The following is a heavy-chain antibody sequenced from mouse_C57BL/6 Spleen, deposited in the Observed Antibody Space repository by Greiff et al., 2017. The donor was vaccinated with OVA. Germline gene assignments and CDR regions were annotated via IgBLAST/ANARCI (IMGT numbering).Heavy chain of an antibody. J-gene: IGHJ4*01. CDR2: IDPSDSYT. CDR1: GYTFTSYW. Sequence: VQLHQPGAELVMPGASVKLSCKASGYTFTSYWMHWVKQRPGQGLAWIGEIDPSDSYTNYNQKFKGKSTLTVDKSSSTAYRQLSSLTSEDSAVYYCARQGYYDYAMDYWGQGTSVTVSS. V-gene: IGHV1-69*01. D-gene: IGHD2-4*01. CDR3: ARQGYYDYAMDY.